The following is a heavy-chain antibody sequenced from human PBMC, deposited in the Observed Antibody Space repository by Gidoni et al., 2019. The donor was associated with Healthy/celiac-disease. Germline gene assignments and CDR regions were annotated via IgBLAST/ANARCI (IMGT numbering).Heavy chain of an antibody. J-gene: IGHJ4*02. CDR2: ISGSGGST. D-gene: IGHD6-19*01. CDR1: GFTFSSCA. V-gene: IGHV3-23*01. Sequence: EVQLLESGGGLVQPGGSLRLSCAASGFTFSSCAMGWVRQAPGKGLEWVSAISGSGGSTYYADSVKGRFTISRDNSKNTLYLQMNSLRAEDTAVYYCAKDLEQWLVRPRAFDYWGQGTLVTVSS. CDR3: AKDLEQWLVRPRAFDY.